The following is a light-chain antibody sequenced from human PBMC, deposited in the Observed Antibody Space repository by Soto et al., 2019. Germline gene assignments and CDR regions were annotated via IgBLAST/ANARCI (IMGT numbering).Light chain of an antibody. J-gene: IGKJ2*01. CDR3: QQSYNTPPT. V-gene: IGKV1-39*01. CDR2: ATS. CDR1: QSISSY. Sequence: DIQMTQSPSSLSASVGDRVTITCRASQSISSYLNWYQQKPGKAPNLLIYATSRLQSGVPSRFSGSGSGTDFSLTISSLQPEDFATYCCQQSYNTPPTFGQGTKVDI.